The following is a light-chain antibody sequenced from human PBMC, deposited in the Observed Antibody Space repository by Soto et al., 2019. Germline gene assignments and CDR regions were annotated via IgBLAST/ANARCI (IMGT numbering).Light chain of an antibody. CDR3: AAWDDRLSGLV. Sequence: QAVVTQPPSASGTPGQRVTISCSGSTSNIGSKTVSWYHQLPGTAPKLVIYRNNQRPSGVPDRISGSKSGTSASLAISGLRSEDEADYYCAAWDDRLSGLVFGRGTKLTVL. J-gene: IGLJ2*01. CDR2: RNN. V-gene: IGLV1-47*01. CDR1: TSNIGSKT.